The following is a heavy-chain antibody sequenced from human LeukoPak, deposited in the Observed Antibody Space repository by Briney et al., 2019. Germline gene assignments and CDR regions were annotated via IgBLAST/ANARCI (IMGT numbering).Heavy chain of an antibody. D-gene: IGHD1-26*01. J-gene: IGHJ4*02. V-gene: IGHV3-23*01. CDR3: AKAPRGSYYPHNYFDY. CDR2: ISGSGGST. CDR1: GFTFSSYA. Sequence: GGSLRLSCAASGFTFSSYAMSWVRQAPGKGLEWVSAISGSGGSTYYADSVKGRFTISRDNSKNTLYLQMNSLRAEDTAVYYCAKAPRGSYYPHNYFDYWGQGTLVTVSS.